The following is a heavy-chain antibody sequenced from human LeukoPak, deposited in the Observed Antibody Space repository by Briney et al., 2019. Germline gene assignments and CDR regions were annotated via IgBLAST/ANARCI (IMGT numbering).Heavy chain of an antibody. Sequence: ASVKVSCKASGYSFTAYYIHWVRQAPGQGLEWMGGINSNSGGTNYAQKFQGRVTMNRDTSISTAYMELSSLRSDDTAVYYCARGGSGLIYWGQGTPVTVS. CDR1: GYSFTAYY. D-gene: IGHD6-19*01. CDR3: ARGGSGLIY. CDR2: INSNSGGT. J-gene: IGHJ4*02. V-gene: IGHV1-2*02.